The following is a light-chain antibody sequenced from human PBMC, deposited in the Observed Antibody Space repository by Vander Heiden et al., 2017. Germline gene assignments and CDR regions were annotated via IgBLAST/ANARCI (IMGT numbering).Light chain of an antibody. J-gene: IGKJ3*01. Sequence: DIQMTQSPSSLSASVGDRVTITCQASQDISNYLNWYQQKPGKAPKLLIYDASNLETGVPSRFSGSGPGTDFTFTISSLQPEDIATYYCQQYDNLPPIFTFGPGTKVDIK. V-gene: IGKV1-33*01. CDR1: QDISNY. CDR3: QQYDNLPPIFT. CDR2: DAS.